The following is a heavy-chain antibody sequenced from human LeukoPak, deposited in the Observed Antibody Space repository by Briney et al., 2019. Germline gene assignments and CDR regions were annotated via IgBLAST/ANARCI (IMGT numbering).Heavy chain of an antibody. CDR2: INPSGGST. Sequence: GASVKASCKASGYTFTSYYMHWVRQAPGQGLEWMGIINPSGGSTSYAQKFQGRVTMTRDMSTSTVYMELSSLRSEDTAVYYCARRLVGATVRMGDAFDIWGQGTMVTVSS. V-gene: IGHV1-46*01. CDR3: ARRLVGATVRMGDAFDI. J-gene: IGHJ3*02. CDR1: GYTFTSYY. D-gene: IGHD1-26*01.